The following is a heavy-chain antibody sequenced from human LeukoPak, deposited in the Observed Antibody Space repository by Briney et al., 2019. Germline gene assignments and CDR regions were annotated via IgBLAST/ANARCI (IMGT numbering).Heavy chain of an antibody. V-gene: IGHV3-64D*09. CDR2: VTNNGGST. Sequence: PGGSLRLSCSASGFTFSSYAMHWVRQAPGKGLEYVSAVTNNGGSTYYADSVKGRFTISRDNSKNTLYLQMSSLRAEDTAVYYCAREGINRNSFYFYGMDVWGQGTTVTVSS. CDR1: GFTFSSYA. J-gene: IGHJ6*02. CDR3: AREGINRNSFYFYGMDV. D-gene: IGHD2/OR15-2a*01.